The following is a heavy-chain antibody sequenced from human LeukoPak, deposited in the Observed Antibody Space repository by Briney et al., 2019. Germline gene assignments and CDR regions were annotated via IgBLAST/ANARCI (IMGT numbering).Heavy chain of an antibody. J-gene: IGHJ4*02. D-gene: IGHD3-10*01. Sequence: PSETLSLTCAVYGGSFSGYYWSWIREPPGKGLEWIGEINHSGSTNYNPSRKSRVTISVDTSKNQFSLKLSSVTAADTAVYYCARRPPRGLVGYWGQGTLVTVSS. CDR2: INHSGST. CDR3: ARRPPRGLVGY. CDR1: GGSFSGYY. V-gene: IGHV4-34*01.